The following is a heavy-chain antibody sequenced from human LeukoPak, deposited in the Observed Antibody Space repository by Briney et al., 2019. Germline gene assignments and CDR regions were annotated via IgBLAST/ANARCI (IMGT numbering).Heavy chain of an antibody. CDR1: GGSFSGYY. Sequence: PSETLSLTCAVYGGSFSGYYWSWIRQPPGKGLEWIGEINHSGSTNYNPYLKSRVTISVDTSKNQFSLKLSSVTAADTAAYYCARGRSPSMVRGVITFWFDPWGQGTLVTVSS. CDR3: ARGRSPSMVRGVITFWFDP. J-gene: IGHJ5*02. D-gene: IGHD3-10*01. CDR2: INHSGST. V-gene: IGHV4-34*01.